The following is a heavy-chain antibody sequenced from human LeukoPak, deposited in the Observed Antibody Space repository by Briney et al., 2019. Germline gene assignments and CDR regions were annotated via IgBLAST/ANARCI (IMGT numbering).Heavy chain of an antibody. J-gene: IGHJ6*04. V-gene: IGHV3-69-1*02. D-gene: IGHD3-10*02. CDR2: ISSDGKT. Sequence: PGGSLRLSCAASGFTFDDYGLSWVRQTPGKGLVWVSRISSDGKTTYADSVKGRFTISRDNAKNSLYLQMNSLRAEDTAVYYCAELGITMIGGVWGKGTTVTISS. CDR1: GFTFDDYG. CDR3: AELGITMIGGV.